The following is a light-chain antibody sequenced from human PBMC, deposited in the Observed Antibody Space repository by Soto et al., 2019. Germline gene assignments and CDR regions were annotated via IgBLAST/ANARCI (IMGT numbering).Light chain of an antibody. CDR1: SSDIGGSNY. V-gene: IGLV2-14*01. CDR3: SSYTTTSTLGV. J-gene: IGLJ3*02. Sequence: QSVLTQPASVSGSPGQSITISCTGTSSDIGGSNYVSWYQQHPGTAPKLIIYEVSNRPSGISNRFSGSKSGNTASLTISGLQAEGEADYYCSSYTTTSTLGVFGGGTQLTVL. CDR2: EVS.